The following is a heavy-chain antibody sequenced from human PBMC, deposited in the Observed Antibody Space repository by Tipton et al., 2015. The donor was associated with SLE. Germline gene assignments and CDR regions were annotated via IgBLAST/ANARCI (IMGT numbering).Heavy chain of an antibody. V-gene: IGHV4-59*11. Sequence: LRLSCTVSGEFTSGLYWSWIRRPPGKALEWIAYINYSGSTNYNPPLKSRVTMSVDTSKNQFSLKLSSVTAADTAVYYCARRRGSSWYEDYFDYWGQGTLVTVSS. CDR1: GEFTSGLY. D-gene: IGHD6-13*01. J-gene: IGHJ4*02. CDR3: ARRRGSSWYEDYFDY. CDR2: INYSGST.